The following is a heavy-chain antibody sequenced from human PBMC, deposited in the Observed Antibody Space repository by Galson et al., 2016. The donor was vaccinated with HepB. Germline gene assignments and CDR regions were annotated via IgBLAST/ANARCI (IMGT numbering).Heavy chain of an antibody. CDR1: GGSISGSGYY. Sequence: TLSLTCIVSGGSISGSGYYWSWIRQHPGKGLEWIGYISSSGSTYYNPSLKSRVTISVDTSKNQFSLKLRSVTAADTAVYYCARDNDNGDYGWFDHWGQGTLVTVSS. D-gene: IGHD4-17*01. V-gene: IGHV4-31*03. J-gene: IGHJ5*02. CDR2: ISSSGST. CDR3: ARDNDNGDYGWFDH.